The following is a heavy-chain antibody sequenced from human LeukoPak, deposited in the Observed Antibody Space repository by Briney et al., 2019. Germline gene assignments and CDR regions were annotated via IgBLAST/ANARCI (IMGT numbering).Heavy chain of an antibody. V-gene: IGHV4-59*12. CDR2: IYYSGST. CDR3: ARGYDYVWGSYRHTNDY. CDR1: GGSISSYY. J-gene: IGHJ4*02. D-gene: IGHD3-16*02. Sequence: SETLSLTCTVSGGSISSYYWSWIRQPPGKGLEWIGYIYYSGSTNYNPSLKSRVTISVDTSKNQFSLKLSSVTAADTAVYYCARGYDYVWGSYRHTNDYWGQGTLVTVSS.